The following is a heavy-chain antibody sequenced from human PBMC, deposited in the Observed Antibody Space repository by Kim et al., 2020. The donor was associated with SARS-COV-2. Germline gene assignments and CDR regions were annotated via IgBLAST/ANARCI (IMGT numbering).Heavy chain of an antibody. CDR2: TYYRSKWYN. V-gene: IGHV6-1*01. CDR3: ARARDLGQWLVTGRVRFDP. CDR1: GDSVSSNSAA. J-gene: IGHJ5*02. Sequence: SQTLSLTCAISGDSVSSNSAAWNWIRQSPSRGLEWLGRTYYRSKWYNDYAVSVKSRITINPDTSKNQFSLQLNSVTPEDTAVYYCARARDLGQWLVTGRVRFDPWGQGTLVTVSS. D-gene: IGHD6-19*01.